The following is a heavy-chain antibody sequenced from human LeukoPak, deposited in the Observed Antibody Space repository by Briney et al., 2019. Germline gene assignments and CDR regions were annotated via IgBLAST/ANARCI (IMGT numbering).Heavy chain of an antibody. CDR1: GFIFSNYG. Sequence: GGSLRLSCAASGFIFSNYGIHWVRQAPGKGLEWVAFIRYDASDKYYADSVKGRFTISRDNSKNKVYLQMNSLRAEDTAVYYCARVDDSSGYAWGQGTLVTVSS. CDR2: IRYDASDK. CDR3: ARVDDSSGYA. V-gene: IGHV3-30*02. D-gene: IGHD3-22*01. J-gene: IGHJ4*02.